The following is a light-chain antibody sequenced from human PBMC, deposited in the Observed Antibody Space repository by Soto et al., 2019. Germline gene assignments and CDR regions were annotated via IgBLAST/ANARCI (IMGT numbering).Light chain of an antibody. CDR3: QQDGSSPYT. CDR2: DAS. J-gene: IGKJ2*01. V-gene: IGKV3D-20*01. Sequence: EIVLTQSPATLSLSPGERATLSCAASQSVSSSYLAWYQQKPGLSPRLLMYDASSRATGIPDRFSGSGSGTDFTLTISRLEPEDFAVYYCQQDGSSPYTFGQGTKLEIK. CDR1: QSVSSSY.